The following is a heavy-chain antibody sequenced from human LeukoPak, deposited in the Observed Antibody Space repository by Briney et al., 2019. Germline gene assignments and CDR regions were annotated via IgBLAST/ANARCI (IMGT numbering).Heavy chain of an antibody. CDR2: IYYSGST. J-gene: IGHJ5*02. CDR1: GGSISSGGYY. Sequence: RASETLSLTCTVSGGSISSGGYYWSWIRQHPGKGLEWIGYIYYSGSTYYNSSLKSRVTISVDTSKNQFSLKLSSVTAADTAVYYCARGVLIGSNWFNPWGQGTLVTVSS. D-gene: IGHD2-21*01. CDR3: ARGVLIGSNWFNP. V-gene: IGHV4-31*03.